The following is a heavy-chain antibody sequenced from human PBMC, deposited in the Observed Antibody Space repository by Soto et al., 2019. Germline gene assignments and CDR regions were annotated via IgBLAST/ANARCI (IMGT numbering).Heavy chain of an antibody. D-gene: IGHD3-9*01. V-gene: IGHV4-31*09. CDR3: AADRYDILTGYYLSYDMDV. CDR1: GGSISSGGYY. Sequence: PSETLSLTCTVSGGSISSGGYYWSWIRQHPGTGLEWIGHISYSGSTYYNPSLKSRVTISVDRSKNQFSLMLSSVTAADTAVYYCAADRYDILTGYYLSYDMDVWGQGTTVAVSS. CDR2: ISYSGST. J-gene: IGHJ6*02.